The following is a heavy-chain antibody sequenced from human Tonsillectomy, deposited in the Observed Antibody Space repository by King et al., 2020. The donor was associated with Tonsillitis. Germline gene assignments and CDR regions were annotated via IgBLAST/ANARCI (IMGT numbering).Heavy chain of an antibody. CDR1: GGASRGSNG. V-gene: IGHV4-4*02. CDR3: ASALKGRFLEWLFVDC. CDR2: IYHRGST. D-gene: IGHD3-3*01. Sequence: GGRGRTWAGSGGASRGSNGGSWVRQPPGRGREWIGEIYHRGSTNYNPPLKRRVTLSVDKSKDQFSLQLSSVTAADTAVYYCASALKGRFLEWLFVDCWGQGTLVTVSS. J-gene: IGHJ4*02.